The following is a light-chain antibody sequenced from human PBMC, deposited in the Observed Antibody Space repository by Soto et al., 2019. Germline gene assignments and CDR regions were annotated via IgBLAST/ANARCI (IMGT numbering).Light chain of an antibody. V-gene: IGLV2-14*03. J-gene: IGLJ2*01. Sequence: QSVLTQPASVSGSPGQSIAISCTGTSSDIGAYDYVSCYQHHPVTIPKLIVFDINYRPSVDSSLFSGSKSGNTASLTISGLQAEDEAYYCCGSYTRSNSVIFGGGTKLTVL. CDR3: GSYTRSNSVI. CDR2: DIN. CDR1: SSDIGAYDY.